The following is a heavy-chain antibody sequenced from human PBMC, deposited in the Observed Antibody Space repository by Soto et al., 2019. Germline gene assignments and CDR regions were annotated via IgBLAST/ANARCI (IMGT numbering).Heavy chain of an antibody. CDR1: RDTFNRYT. Sequence: QVQLVQSGAEVKKPGSSVKVSCETSRDTFNRYTISWVRQAPGQGLEWMGRIIPDLGITSYAQKVQGRVTITADKSTNIVYMELRSLRSEDTAVYYCARDHILTGYRVDYWGQGSRVTVSS. J-gene: IGHJ4*02. D-gene: IGHD3-9*01. CDR3: ARDHILTGYRVDY. V-gene: IGHV1-69*08. CDR2: IIPDLGIT.